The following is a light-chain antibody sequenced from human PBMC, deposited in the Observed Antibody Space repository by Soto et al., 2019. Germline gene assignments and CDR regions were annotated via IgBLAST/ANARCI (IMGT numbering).Light chain of an antibody. CDR2: DAS. V-gene: IGKV3-11*01. J-gene: IGKJ5*01. Sequence: EIVLTQSPATLSLSPGERATLSCRASQSFSSYLAWYQQKPGQAPRLLIYDASNRATGIPARFSGSGSGTDFTLTISILEPEEFAVYYWQQRSNWPITFGQGTRLEIK. CDR1: QSFSSY. CDR3: QQRSNWPIT.